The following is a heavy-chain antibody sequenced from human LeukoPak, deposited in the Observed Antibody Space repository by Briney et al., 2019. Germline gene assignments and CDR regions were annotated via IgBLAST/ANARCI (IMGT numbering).Heavy chain of an antibody. D-gene: IGHD3-22*01. Sequence: PGGSLRLSCAASGFTFSSYWMHWVRQSPGKGLVWVSGINSDGSSTSYADSVKGRFTISRDNSKNTLYLQMNSLRAEDTAVYYCAKVWDTYYYDSSGSFDYWGQGTLVTVSS. J-gene: IGHJ4*02. CDR3: AKVWDTYYYDSSGSFDY. CDR2: INSDGSST. V-gene: IGHV3-74*01. CDR1: GFTFSSYW.